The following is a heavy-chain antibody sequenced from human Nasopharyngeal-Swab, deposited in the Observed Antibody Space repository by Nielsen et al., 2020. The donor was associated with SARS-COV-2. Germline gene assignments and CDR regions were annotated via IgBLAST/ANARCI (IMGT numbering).Heavy chain of an antibody. V-gene: IGHV5-51*01. Sequence: GESLKISCKGSGYSFTSYWIGWVRQMPGKGLEWMGIIYPGDSDTRYSPSFQGQVTISADKSISTAYLQWSSLKASDTAMDYCARPHAAVAGRGWVDYWGQGTLVTVSS. CDR2: IYPGDSDT. CDR1: GYSFTSYW. D-gene: IGHD6-19*01. CDR3: ARPHAAVAGRGWVDY. J-gene: IGHJ4*02.